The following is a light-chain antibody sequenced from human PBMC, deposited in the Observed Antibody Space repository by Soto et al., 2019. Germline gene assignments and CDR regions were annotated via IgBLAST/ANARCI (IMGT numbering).Light chain of an antibody. CDR3: LSYDSSLSGPV. CDR2: GDR. J-gene: IGLJ3*02. V-gene: IGLV1-40*01. Sequence: QSVLTQPPSVSGAPGQRVTISCTGSNSNIGAGSDVHWYQQYPGTTPKLLIYGDRYRPSGVPDRFSGAKSGTSASLAITGLQAEDEADYYCLSYDSSLSGPVFGGGIKLTVL. CDR1: NSNIGAGSD.